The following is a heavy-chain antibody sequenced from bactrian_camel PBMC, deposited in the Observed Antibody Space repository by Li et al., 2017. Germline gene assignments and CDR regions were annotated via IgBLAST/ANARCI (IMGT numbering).Heavy chain of an antibody. J-gene: IGHJ6*01. CDR1: GYTYSRLS. CDR3: ATEYYSGGYYADEADFGY. V-gene: IGHV3S9*01. CDR2: IDTDGST. D-gene: IGHD2*01. Sequence: QVQLVESGGGSAQSGGSLRLSCAASGYTYSRLSMGWFRLAPGKEREGVAIIDTDGSTFYADSVAGRFTISQDNSKNTLSLQMNSLKPEDTALYYCATEYYSGGYYADEADFGYWGQGTQVTVS.